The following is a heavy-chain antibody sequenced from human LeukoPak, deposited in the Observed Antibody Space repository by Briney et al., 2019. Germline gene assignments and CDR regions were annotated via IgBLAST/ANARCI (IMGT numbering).Heavy chain of an antibody. V-gene: IGHV4-34*01. CDR2: INHSGST. D-gene: IGHD6-19*01. Sequence: SETLSLTCAVYGGSFSGYYWGWIRQPPGKGLEWIGEINHSGSTNYNPSLKSRVTISVDTSKNQFSLKLSSVTAADTAVYYCARQRTIAVANLFDYWGQGTLVTVSS. CDR1: GGSFSGYY. CDR3: ARQRTIAVANLFDY. J-gene: IGHJ4*02.